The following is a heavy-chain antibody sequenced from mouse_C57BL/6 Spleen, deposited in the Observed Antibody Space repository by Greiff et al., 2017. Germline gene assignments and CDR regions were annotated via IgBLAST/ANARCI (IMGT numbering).Heavy chain of an antibody. V-gene: IGHV1-64*01. CDR3: ATDSSGYWFAD. CDR2: IHPNSGSN. D-gene: IGHD3-2*02. Sequence: QVQLQQPGAELVKPVASVKLSCKASGYTFTSSWLHWVKQRPGQGLEWIGMIHPNSGSNNYNEKFKSKATLTVDKSSSTAYMQLSSLTSEDSAVYYCATDSSGYWFADWGQGTLVTVAA. J-gene: IGHJ3*01. CDR1: GYTFTSSW.